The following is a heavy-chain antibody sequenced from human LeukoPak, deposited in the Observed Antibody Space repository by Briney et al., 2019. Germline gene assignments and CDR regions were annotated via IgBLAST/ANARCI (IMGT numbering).Heavy chain of an antibody. CDR2: INVSGGGT. Sequence: GGSLRLSCAASGFTFGSYAMSWVRQSPGKGLEWVSGINVSGGGTDYADSVKGRFTISRHNSKNTLYLQMNSLRAEDTAVYYCARGVVVAATRGDNWFDPWGQGTLVTVSS. V-gene: IGHV3-23*01. J-gene: IGHJ5*02. D-gene: IGHD2-15*01. CDR3: ARGVVVAATRGDNWFDP. CDR1: GFTFGSYA.